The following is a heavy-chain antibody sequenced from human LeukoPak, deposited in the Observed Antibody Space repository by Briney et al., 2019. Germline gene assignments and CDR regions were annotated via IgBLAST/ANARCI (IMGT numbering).Heavy chain of an antibody. CDR3: AKQLGYCSDGSCYFPY. V-gene: IGHV3-23*01. D-gene: IGHD2-15*01. Sequence: PGGSLRLSYAASGFTFSSYAMSWVRQAPGKGLEWVSAISNNGGYTYYADSVQGRFTISRDNSKSTLCLQMNSLRAEDTAVYYCAKQLGYCSDGSCYFPYWGQGTLVTVSS. J-gene: IGHJ4*02. CDR1: GFTFSSYA. CDR2: ISNNGGYT.